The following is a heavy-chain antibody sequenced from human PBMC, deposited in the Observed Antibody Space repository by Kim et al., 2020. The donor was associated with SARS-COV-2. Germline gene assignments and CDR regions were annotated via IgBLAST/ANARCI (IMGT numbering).Heavy chain of an antibody. J-gene: IGHJ3*02. CDR3: ARAGGESEAFDI. Sequence: NYAQKLQGRVTMTRDTSTSTVYMELSSLRSEDTAVYYCARAGGESEAFDIWGQGTMVTVSS. V-gene: IGHV1-46*04.